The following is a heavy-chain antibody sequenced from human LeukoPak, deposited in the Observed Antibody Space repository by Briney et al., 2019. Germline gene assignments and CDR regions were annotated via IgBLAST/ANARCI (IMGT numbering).Heavy chain of an antibody. J-gene: IGHJ4*02. CDR3: AKEIRVLRFLDYLPPFDS. V-gene: IGHV3-21*01. CDR1: GFTFSGYT. D-gene: IGHD3-3*01. CDR2: ISGFSDYI. Sequence: GGSLRLSCTTSGFTFSGYTMTWVRQAPGKELEWVSSISGFSDYIHYADSVKGRFTVSRDNSKNSLYLQMDSLRSEDTAVYYCAKEIRVLRFLDYLPPFDSWGQGNLVTVSS.